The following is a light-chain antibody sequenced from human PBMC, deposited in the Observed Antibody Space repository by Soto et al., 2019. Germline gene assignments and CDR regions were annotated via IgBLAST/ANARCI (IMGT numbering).Light chain of an antibody. V-gene: IGKV3-15*01. CDR2: GAS. CDR3: QQYDNWPPLT. Sequence: EIVMTQSPATLSVSPGERATLSCRASQSVSSNLAWYQQEPGQAPRLLIYGASTRAAGFPARFSGSGSGTEFTLTISSLQSEDFAVYYCQQYDNWPPLTFGQGTRLEIK. J-gene: IGKJ5*01. CDR1: QSVSSN.